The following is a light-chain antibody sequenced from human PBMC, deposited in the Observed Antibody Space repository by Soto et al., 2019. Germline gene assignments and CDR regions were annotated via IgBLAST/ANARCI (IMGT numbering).Light chain of an antibody. V-gene: IGKV3-11*01. CDR2: DAS. CDR1: QDINTY. CDR3: QQYGSSGT. Sequence: EVVLTQSPATLSLSPGEKATLSCRASQDINTYLGWYQQKPGQPPRLLIYDASNRASGIPARFSGGGSGTDFTLTIDTLEPEDFAVYYCQQYGSSGTFGQGTKVEIK. J-gene: IGKJ1*01.